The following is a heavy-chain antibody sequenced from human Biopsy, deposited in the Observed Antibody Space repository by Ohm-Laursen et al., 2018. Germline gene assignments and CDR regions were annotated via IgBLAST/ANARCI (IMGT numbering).Heavy chain of an antibody. D-gene: IGHD6-19*01. CDR1: GGSISGYH. J-gene: IGHJ4*02. V-gene: IGHV4-59*07. CDR3: ASHDSSGWWFFDN. CDR2: ISYTGGI. Sequence: SDTLSLTCTVSGGSISGYHWSWIRKSPGKGLEWLAYISYTGGITSNPSLNGRATMSLDTSKNQFSLRLTSVAASDPAVYYCASHDSSGWWFFDNWGQGTLVTVS.